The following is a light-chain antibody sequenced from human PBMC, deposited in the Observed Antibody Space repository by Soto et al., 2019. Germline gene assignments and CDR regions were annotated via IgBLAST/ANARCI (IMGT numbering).Light chain of an antibody. CDR2: RAS. Sequence: EIVMTQSPATLSVSPGERATLSCRASQSVGISLAWYQQKPGQAPRLLIYRASTRATGIPDRFSGSGSGTEFTLTISSLQSEDLAVYYCQQYDKWPRTFGQGTKVEIK. CDR1: QSVGIS. CDR3: QQYDKWPRT. J-gene: IGKJ1*01. V-gene: IGKV3-15*01.